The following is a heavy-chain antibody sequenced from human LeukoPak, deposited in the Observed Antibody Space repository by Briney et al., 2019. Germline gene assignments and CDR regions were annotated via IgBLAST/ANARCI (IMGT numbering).Heavy chain of an antibody. D-gene: IGHD2-15*01. CDR2: IYSSGST. J-gene: IGHJ4*02. CDR3: ARVLGWAAFDY. V-gene: IGHV4-4*07. Sequence: PSETLSLTCTVSGGSMSSFHWSWFRQPAGKGLEWIGRIYSSGSTNYNPSLKSRVTMSVDTSNNHFSLKLNSVTAADTAVYYCARVLGWAAFDYWGQGRLFADSS. CDR1: GGSMSSFH.